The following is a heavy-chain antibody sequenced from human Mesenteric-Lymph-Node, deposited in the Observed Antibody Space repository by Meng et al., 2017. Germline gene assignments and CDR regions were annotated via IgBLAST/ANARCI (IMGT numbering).Heavy chain of an antibody. D-gene: IGHD3-10*01. CDR2: INTYDGNT. Sequence: ASVKVSCKASGYTFISYGISWVRQAPGQGLEWMGWINTYDGNTNYAQKFQDRVTMTTDTSTSTAYMELRSLRSDDTAVYYCARDQLSVLLWFGESHNFDYWGQGTLVTVSS. CDR1: GYTFISYG. J-gene: IGHJ4*02. CDR3: ARDQLSVLLWFGESHNFDY. V-gene: IGHV1-18*01.